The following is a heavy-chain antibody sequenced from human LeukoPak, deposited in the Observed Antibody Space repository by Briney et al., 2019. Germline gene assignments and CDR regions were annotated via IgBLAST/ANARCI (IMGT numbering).Heavy chain of an antibody. V-gene: IGHV4-34*01. CDR1: GGSFSGYY. Sequence: IPSETLSLTCAVYGGSFSGYYWSWIRQPPGKGLEWIGEINHSGSTNYNPSLKSRVTISVDTSKNQFSLKLSSVTAADTAVYYCASEGGIQLSHYYYYGMDVWGQGTTVTVSS. CDR3: ASEGGIQLSHYYYYGMDV. J-gene: IGHJ6*02. CDR2: INHSGST. D-gene: IGHD5-18*01.